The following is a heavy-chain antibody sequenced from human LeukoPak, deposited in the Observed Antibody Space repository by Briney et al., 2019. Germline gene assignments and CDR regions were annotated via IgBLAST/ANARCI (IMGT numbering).Heavy chain of an antibody. Sequence: GRSLRLSCAASGFTFSSYSMNWVRQAPGKGLEWVSSISSSSSYIYYADSVKGRFTISRDNAKNSLYLQMNSLRAEDTAVYYCARGCTGSYSYYYYMDVWGKGTTVTVSS. CDR2: ISSSSSYI. CDR1: GFTFSSYS. D-gene: IGHD2-8*02. J-gene: IGHJ6*03. V-gene: IGHV3-21*01. CDR3: ARGCTGSYSYYYYMDV.